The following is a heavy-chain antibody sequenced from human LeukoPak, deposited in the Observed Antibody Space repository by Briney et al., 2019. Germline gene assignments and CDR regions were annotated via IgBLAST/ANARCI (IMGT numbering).Heavy chain of an antibody. CDR1: GFTFSGSA. D-gene: IGHD2-15*01. J-gene: IGHJ4*02. V-gene: IGHV3-73*01. CDR2: IRSKANSYAT. Sequence: GGSLRLSCAASGFTFSGSAMHWVRQASGKGLEWVGRIRSKANSYATAYAASVKGRFTISRDDSKNTAYLQMNSLKTEDTAVYYCTLVVVAASFDYWGQGTLVTVSS. CDR3: TLVVVAASFDY.